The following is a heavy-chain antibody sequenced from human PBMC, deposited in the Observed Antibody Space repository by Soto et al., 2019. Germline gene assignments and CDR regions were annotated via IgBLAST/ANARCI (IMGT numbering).Heavy chain of an antibody. CDR3: AKDSITSMGY. CDR1: GFTFGHYA. CDR2: ILYDGSNK. Sequence: GRSLRLSCAVSGFTFGHYAMHRIRQAPGKGLEWVAVILYDGSNKYYVDSVKGRFTISRDNSKNALYLQMNSLRAEDTAVYYCAKDSITSMGYWGQGALVTSPQ. J-gene: IGHJ4*02. D-gene: IGHD3-10*01. V-gene: IGHV3-30*18.